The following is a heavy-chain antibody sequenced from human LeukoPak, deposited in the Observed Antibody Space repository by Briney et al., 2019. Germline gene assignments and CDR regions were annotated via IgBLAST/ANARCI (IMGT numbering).Heavy chain of an antibody. CDR3: TRGMTTVVTADY. D-gene: IGHD4-23*01. CDR2: IYYSGST. CDR1: GGSISSSSYY. V-gene: IGHV4-39*01. J-gene: IGHJ4*02. Sequence: PSETLSLTCTVSGGSISSSSYYWGWIRQPPGKGLEWIGSIYYSGSTYYNPSLKSRVTISVDTSKNQFSLKLSSVTAADTAVYYCTRGMTTVVTADYWGQGTLVTVSS.